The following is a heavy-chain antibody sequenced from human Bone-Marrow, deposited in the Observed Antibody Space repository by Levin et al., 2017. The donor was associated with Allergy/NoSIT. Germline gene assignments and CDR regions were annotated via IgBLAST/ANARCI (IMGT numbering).Heavy chain of an antibody. V-gene: IGHV3-53*01. D-gene: IGHD5-18*01. CDR1: GFIVSRHY. CDR2: MYSGGTT. J-gene: IGHJ5*02. CDR3: ARHPADTA. Sequence: GESLKISCAASGFIVSRHYMSWVRQAPGKGLEGVSVMYSGGTTYYADSVKGRFTISRDASKNTLFLQMNSLRVEDTAVYYCARHPADTAWGQGTLVTVSS.